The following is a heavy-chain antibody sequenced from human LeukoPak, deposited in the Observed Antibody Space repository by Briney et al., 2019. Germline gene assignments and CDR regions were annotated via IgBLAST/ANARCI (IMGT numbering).Heavy chain of an antibody. Sequence: YGGXXXGYYWSWIRQPPGKGLEWIGEINHSGSTNYNPSLKSRVTISVDTSKNQFSLKLSSVTAADTAVYYCARGPSPDYWGQGTLVTVSS. CDR3: ARGPSPDY. V-gene: IGHV4-34*01. CDR1: GGXXXGYY. CDR2: INHSGST. J-gene: IGHJ4*02.